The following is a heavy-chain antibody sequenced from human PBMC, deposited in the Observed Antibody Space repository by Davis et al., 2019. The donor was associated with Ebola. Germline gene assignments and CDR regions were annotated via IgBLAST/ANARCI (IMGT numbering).Heavy chain of an antibody. CDR2: ITSDSSSSV. Sequence: GESLKISCAASGFTFSTYAMMWVRQAPGKGLEWVSSITSDSSSSVYYADSVKGRFTISRDHSKNTLYLQMNSLRPEDTAVYYCARDSDDYSFDYWGQGTLVTVSS. CDR1: GFTFSTYA. CDR3: ARDSDDYSFDY. V-gene: IGHV3-21*01. D-gene: IGHD4-11*01. J-gene: IGHJ4*02.